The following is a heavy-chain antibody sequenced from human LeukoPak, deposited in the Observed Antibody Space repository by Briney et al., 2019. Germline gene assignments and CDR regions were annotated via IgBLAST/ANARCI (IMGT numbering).Heavy chain of an antibody. CDR2: ISYDGSDD. CDR3: ARDHLAAYYEYFQH. V-gene: IGHV3-30*04. D-gene: IGHD2-15*01. J-gene: IGHJ1*01. CDR1: GFTFRTYA. Sequence: PGGSLRLSCEASGFTFRTYAMHWVRQTPGKGLEWVARISYDGSDDHYADSVKGRFTISRDSSKNTLYLQMNSLRAEDTAVYYCARDHLAAYYEYFQHWGQGTLVTVSS.